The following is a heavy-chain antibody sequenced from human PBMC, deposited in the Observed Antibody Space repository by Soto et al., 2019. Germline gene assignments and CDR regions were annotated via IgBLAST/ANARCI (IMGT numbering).Heavy chain of an antibody. CDR1: GGSISSGDYY. CDR3: ARDGRITGTTGLDY. V-gene: IGHV4-30-4*01. CDR2: IYYSGST. D-gene: IGHD1-7*01. J-gene: IGHJ4*02. Sequence: SETLSLTCTVSGGSISSGDYYWSWIRQPPGKGLEWIGYIYYSGSTYYNPSLKSRVTISVDTSKNQFSLKLSSVTAADTAVYYCARDGRITGTTGLDYWGQGTLVTVSS.